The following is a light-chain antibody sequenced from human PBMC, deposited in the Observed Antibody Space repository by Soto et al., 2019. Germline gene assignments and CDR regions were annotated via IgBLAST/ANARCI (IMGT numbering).Light chain of an antibody. CDR2: DAS. Sequence: DIQMTQSPSTLSAAVGDRVTITCRASQTISKWLAWYQQKPGQAPKLLIYDASTLESGVPSRFSGCGSGTDFSLTISSLQPVDFATYYCQPYTGYSQWTFGPGTKVEIK. CDR1: QTISKW. V-gene: IGKV1-5*01. CDR3: QPYTGYSQWT. J-gene: IGKJ1*01.